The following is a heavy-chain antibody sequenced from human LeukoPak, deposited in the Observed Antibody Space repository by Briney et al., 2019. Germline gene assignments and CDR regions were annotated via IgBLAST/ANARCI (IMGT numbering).Heavy chain of an antibody. CDR3: ASGVQGSSWNF. V-gene: IGHV1-46*01. J-gene: IGHJ4*02. D-gene: IGHD1-26*01. CDR2: ISPTGGST. CDR1: GYTLTRYY. Sequence: GASVKVSCKASGYTLTRYYVHWVRQAPGQGLEWMGIISPTGGSTINTEKFQSRVTVTRDTSASTVYMDLSSLTSEDTAVYYCASGVQGSSWNFWGQGTLVTVSS.